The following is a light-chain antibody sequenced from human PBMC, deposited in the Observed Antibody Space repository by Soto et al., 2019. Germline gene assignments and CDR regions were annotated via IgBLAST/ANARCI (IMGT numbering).Light chain of an antibody. Sequence: EIVMTQSPATLSVSPGERATLSCRASQSVSNNLAWYQKKHAQAPRLLIHGASTRATGIPARFSGSGSGTEFSLTISSLQSENFAVYYCQQYNNWWTFGQRTKVDIK. CDR3: QQYNNWWT. V-gene: IGKV3-15*01. CDR1: QSVSNN. J-gene: IGKJ1*01. CDR2: GAS.